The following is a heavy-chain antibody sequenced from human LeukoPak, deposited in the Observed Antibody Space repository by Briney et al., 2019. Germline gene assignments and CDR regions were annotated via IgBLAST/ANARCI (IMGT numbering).Heavy chain of an antibody. D-gene: IGHD3-16*02. V-gene: IGHV4-59*01. CDR3: ARGHYDYVWGSYRPWYLQH. J-gene: IGHJ1*01. Sequence: SETLSLTCAVSGGSISSYYWSWVRQPPGKGLEWVGYIYYSGSTNYNPSLKSRGTISVGTYTNQISLKLSSVTDAHTAVYYCARGHYDYVWGSYRPWYLQHWGQGTLVTVSS. CDR1: GGSISSYY. CDR2: IYYSGST.